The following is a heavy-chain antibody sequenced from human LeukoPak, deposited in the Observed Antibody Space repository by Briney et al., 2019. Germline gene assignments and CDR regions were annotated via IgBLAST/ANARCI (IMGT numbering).Heavy chain of an antibody. CDR3: ARGGGFYGSGTTHFDY. J-gene: IGHJ4*02. V-gene: IGHV4-30-2*01. D-gene: IGHD3-10*01. CDR1: GGSITSGAYA. CDR2: IYRSGST. Sequence: SETLSLTCAVSGGSITSGAYAWSWIRQPPGKGLEWLGYIYRSGSTSYKPSLKSRLSITIDKSKNQFSLNLRSVTAADTAFYYCARGGGFYGSGTTHFDYWGQGTLATVSS.